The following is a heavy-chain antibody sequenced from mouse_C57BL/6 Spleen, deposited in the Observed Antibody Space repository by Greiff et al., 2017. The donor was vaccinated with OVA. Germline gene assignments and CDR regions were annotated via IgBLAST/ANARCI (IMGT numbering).Heavy chain of an antibody. CDR2: IWSDGST. CDR1: GFSLTSYG. CDR3: ARHDHYYGSRPYAMDY. V-gene: IGHV2-6-1*01. Sequence: QVQLKQSGPGLVAPSQSLSITCTVSGFSLTSYGVHWVRQPPGKGLEWLVVIWSDGSTTYNSALKSRLSIRKDNSKSQVFLKMNSLQTDDTAMYYCARHDHYYGSRPYAMDYWGQGTSVTVSS. D-gene: IGHD1-1*01. J-gene: IGHJ4*01.